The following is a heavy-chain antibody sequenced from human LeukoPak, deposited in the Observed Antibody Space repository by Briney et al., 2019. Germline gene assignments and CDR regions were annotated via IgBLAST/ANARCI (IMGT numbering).Heavy chain of an antibody. CDR1: GYTFTGYY. CDR3: AMKLFSGSYPYYFDY. V-gene: IGHV1-2*02. CDR2: INPNSGGT. J-gene: IGHJ4*02. D-gene: IGHD1-26*01. Sequence: ASVKVSCKASGYTFTGYYMHWVRQAPGQGLEWMGWINPNSGGTNYAQKFQGRVTMTRDTSISTAYMELSRLRSDDTAVYYCAMKLFSGSYPYYFDYWGQGTLVTVSS.